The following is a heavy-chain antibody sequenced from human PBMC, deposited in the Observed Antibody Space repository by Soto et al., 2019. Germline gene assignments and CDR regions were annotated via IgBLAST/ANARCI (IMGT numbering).Heavy chain of an antibody. CDR3: ARKAVADYYYYYGMDV. Sequence: SQTLSLTCAISGDSVSSNSAAWNWTRQSPSRGLEWLGRTYYRSKWYNDYAVSVKSRITINPDTSKNQFSLQLNSVTPEDAAVYYCARKAVADYYYYYGMDVWGQGTTVTVSS. CDR1: GDSVSSNSAA. CDR2: TYYRSKWYN. V-gene: IGHV6-1*01. D-gene: IGHD6-19*01. J-gene: IGHJ6*02.